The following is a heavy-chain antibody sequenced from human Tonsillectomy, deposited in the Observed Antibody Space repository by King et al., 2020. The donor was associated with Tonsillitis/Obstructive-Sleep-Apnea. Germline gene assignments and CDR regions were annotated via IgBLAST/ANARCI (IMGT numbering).Heavy chain of an antibody. Sequence: LQESGPGLVKPSETLSLTCTVSGGSISNYYWSWIRQPPGKGLEWIGYIYYSGSTNYNPSLKSRVTISVDTSKNQFSLKVTSVTAADTAVYYCAGVFPGGTVDYWGQGTLVTVSS. CDR3: AGVFPGGTVDY. CDR2: IYYSGST. D-gene: IGHD1-1*01. J-gene: IGHJ4*02. CDR1: GGSISNYY. V-gene: IGHV4-59*01.